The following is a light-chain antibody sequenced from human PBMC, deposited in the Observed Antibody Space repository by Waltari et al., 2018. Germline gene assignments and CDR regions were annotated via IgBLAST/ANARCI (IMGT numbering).Light chain of an antibody. CDR3: LQRYNWPT. Sequence: EIVLTQSPATLSLSPGERATLSCRASQSVSSSLAWYQQKPGQAPRLLIYGASNRATGIPARVRGRGSGTDFTLTISSLEPEDFAVYYCLQRYNWPTFGGGTKVEIK. V-gene: IGKV3-11*01. CDR1: QSVSSS. J-gene: IGKJ4*01. CDR2: GAS.